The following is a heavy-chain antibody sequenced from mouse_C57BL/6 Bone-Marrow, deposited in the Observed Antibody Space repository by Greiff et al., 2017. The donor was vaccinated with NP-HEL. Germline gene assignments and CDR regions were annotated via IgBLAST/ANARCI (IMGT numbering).Heavy chain of an antibody. Sequence: EVQLQQSGPELVKPGASVKISCKASGYSFTDYNMNWVKQSNGKSLEWIGVINPNYGTTSYNQKFKGKATLTVDQSFRTAYMQLNSLTSEDSAVYYCARTRGLRRGYYAMDYWGQGTSVTVSS. V-gene: IGHV1-39*01. CDR3: ARTRGLRRGYYAMDY. CDR2: INPNYGTT. CDR1: GYSFTDYN. J-gene: IGHJ4*01. D-gene: IGHD2-4*01.